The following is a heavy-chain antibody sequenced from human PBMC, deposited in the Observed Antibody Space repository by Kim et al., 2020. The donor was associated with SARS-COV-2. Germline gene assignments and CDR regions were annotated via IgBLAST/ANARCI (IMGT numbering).Heavy chain of an antibody. J-gene: IGHJ3*02. Sequence: GGSLRLSCAASGFTFSGSAIHWVRQASGKGLAWVGRIRSKANSYATTYAASVRGSFSISRDDSKHTAYLHMNNLKTEDTAVYYCTSVPATPSAFWDAFD. CDR3: TSVPATPSAFWDAFD. D-gene: IGHD3-3*01. CDR2: IRSKANSYAT. V-gene: IGHV3-73*01. CDR1: GFTFSGSA.